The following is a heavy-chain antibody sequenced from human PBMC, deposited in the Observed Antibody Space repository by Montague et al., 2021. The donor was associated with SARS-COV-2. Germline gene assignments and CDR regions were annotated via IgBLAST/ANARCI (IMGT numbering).Heavy chain of an antibody. J-gene: IGHJ5*02. V-gene: IGHV4-39*01. CDR1: GDSISNFLYY. D-gene: IGHD5-12*01. Sequence: SETLSLTCTVSGDSISNFLYYWGWLRQPPGKGLEWIVSIYYSGSTYYRPSLKSRLTMSVDTSKNQFSLSLSSVTAADTAVYSCARRAHHGGSSCYATGFTWFDPWGQGTQVIVSS. CDR3: ARRAHHGGSSCYATGFTWFDP. CDR2: IYYSGST.